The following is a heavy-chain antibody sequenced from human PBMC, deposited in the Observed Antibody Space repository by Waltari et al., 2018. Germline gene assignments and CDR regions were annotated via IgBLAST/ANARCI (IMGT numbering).Heavy chain of an antibody. Sequence: QVQLVQSGSELKKPGASVKVSCKASGYTFTNYAINWGRQAPGQGLELMGWIITSTGNPTYAKGFRGRFVFSLDTSVSTAYLQINNLQADDTAVYYCTREVVPAATIVVNWFDPWGQGTLVTVSS. D-gene: IGHD2-2*01. J-gene: IGHJ5*02. V-gene: IGHV7-4-1*02. CDR2: IITSTGNP. CDR3: TREVVPAATIVVNWFDP. CDR1: GYTFTNYA.